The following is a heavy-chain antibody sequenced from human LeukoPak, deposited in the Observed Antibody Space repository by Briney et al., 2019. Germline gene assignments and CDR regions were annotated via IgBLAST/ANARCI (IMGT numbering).Heavy chain of an antibody. CDR1: GFTFSSYG. V-gene: IGHV3-23*01. CDR3: ARLGIVGARLKSGLDY. J-gene: IGHJ4*02. D-gene: IGHD1-26*01. CDR2: ISGSGGST. Sequence: GGSLRLSCAASGFTFSSYGMSWVRQAPGKGLEWVSAISGSGGSTYYADSVKGRFTISRDNSKNTLYLQMNSLRAEDTAVYYCARLGIVGARLKSGLDYWGQGTLVTVSS.